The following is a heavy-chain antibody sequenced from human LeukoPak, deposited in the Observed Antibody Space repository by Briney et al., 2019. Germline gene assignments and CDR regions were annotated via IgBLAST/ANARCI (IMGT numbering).Heavy chain of an antibody. CDR1: GFTFSSYV. Sequence: PGGSLRLSCAASGFTFSSYVMHWVRQAPGKGLEWVAVIWYDGSNKYYADSVKGRFTISRDNSKNTLYLQMNSLRAEDTAVYYCARDGSGTRYYYMDVWGKGTTVSVSS. J-gene: IGHJ6*03. V-gene: IGHV3-33*01. D-gene: IGHD3-10*01. CDR3: ARDGSGTRYYYMDV. CDR2: IWYDGSNK.